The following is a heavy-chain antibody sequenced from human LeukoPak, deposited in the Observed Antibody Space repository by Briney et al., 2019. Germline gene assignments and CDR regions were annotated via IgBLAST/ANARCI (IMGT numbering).Heavy chain of an antibody. CDR2: ISSSSSTI. J-gene: IGHJ4*02. D-gene: IGHD3-22*01. CDR1: GFTFSSYS. Sequence: GGSLRLSCAASGFTFSSYSMNWVRQAPGKGLEWVSHISSSSSTIYYADSVKGRFTISRDNSKNTLYLQMNSLRAEDTAVYYCAKPGGAVKRYYYDSSGWDYWGQGTLVTVSS. V-gene: IGHV3-48*01. CDR3: AKPGGAVKRYYYDSSGWDY.